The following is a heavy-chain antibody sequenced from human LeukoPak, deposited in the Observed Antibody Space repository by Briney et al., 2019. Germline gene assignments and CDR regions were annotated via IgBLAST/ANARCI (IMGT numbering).Heavy chain of an antibody. CDR1: GFTFDDYA. D-gene: IGHD6-19*01. V-gene: IGHV3-43D*03. Sequence: GGSLRLSCAASGFTFDDYAMHWVRQAPGKGLEWVSLISWDGGSTYYADSVKGRFTISRDNAKNSVYLQMNSLRDEDTAVYYCARTYSSGHFDYWGQGTLVTVSS. J-gene: IGHJ4*02. CDR3: ARTYSSGHFDY. CDR2: ISWDGGST.